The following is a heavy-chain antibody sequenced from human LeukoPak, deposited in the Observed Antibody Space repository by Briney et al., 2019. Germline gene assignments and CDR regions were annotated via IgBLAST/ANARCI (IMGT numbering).Heavy chain of an antibody. D-gene: IGHD3-10*01. CDR1: GYTFTSYG. CDR3: ARDKYYYGSGSYYNGGWFDP. CDR2: ISAYNGNT. Sequence: ASVNVSCKASGYTFTSYGISWVRQAPGQGLEWMGWISAYNGNTNYAQKLQGRVTMTTDTSTSTAYMELRSLRSDDAAVYYCARDKYYYGSGSYYNGGWFDPWGQGTLVTVSS. V-gene: IGHV1-18*01. J-gene: IGHJ5*02.